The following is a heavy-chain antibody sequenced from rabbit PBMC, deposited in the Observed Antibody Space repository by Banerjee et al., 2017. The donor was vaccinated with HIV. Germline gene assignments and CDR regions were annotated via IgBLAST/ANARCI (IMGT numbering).Heavy chain of an antibody. CDR1: GFSFSNRYV. D-gene: IGHD4-1*01. CDR3: ARRYPYSSGRGANDL. Sequence: QEQLEESGGGLVKPEGSLTLTCKASGFSFSNRYVMCWVRQAPGKGLEWIGCIYTDSGSTYYASRAKGRFTISKTSSTTVTLQMTSLTAADTATYFCARRYPYSSGRGANDLWGQGTLVTVS. J-gene: IGHJ4*01. CDR2: IYTDSGST. V-gene: IGHV1S45*01.